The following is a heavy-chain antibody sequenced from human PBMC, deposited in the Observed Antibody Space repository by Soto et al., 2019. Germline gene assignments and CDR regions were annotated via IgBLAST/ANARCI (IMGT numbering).Heavy chain of an antibody. CDR2: ISWNSGSI. D-gene: IGHD6-6*01. Sequence: EVQLVESGGGLVQPGRSLRLSCAASGFTFDDYAMHWVRQAPGKGLEWVSGISWNSGSIGYADSVKGRFTISRDNAKNSLYLQMNSLRAEDTALYYCAKVHYLGYSSSSLSFDYWGQGTLVTVSS. V-gene: IGHV3-9*01. CDR1: GFTFDDYA. J-gene: IGHJ4*02. CDR3: AKVHYLGYSSSSLSFDY.